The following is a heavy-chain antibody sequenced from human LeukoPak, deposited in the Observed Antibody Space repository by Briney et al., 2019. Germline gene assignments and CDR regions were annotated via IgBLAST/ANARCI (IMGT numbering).Heavy chain of an antibody. CDR1: GFTFSNYW. Sequence: GGSLRLSCAASGFTFSNYWMHWVRQAPGKGLVWVSRINSDGSTTNYADSVKGRFTISRDNAKNTLYLQMNSLRAEDTAVYYCARDLYGGKGDYWGQGTLVTVSS. V-gene: IGHV3-74*01. CDR2: INSDGSTT. D-gene: IGHD4-23*01. J-gene: IGHJ4*02. CDR3: ARDLYGGKGDY.